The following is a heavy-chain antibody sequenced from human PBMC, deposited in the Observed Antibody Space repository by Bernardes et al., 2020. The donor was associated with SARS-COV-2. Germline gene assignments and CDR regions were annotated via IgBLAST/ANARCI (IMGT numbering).Heavy chain of an antibody. D-gene: IGHD3-22*01. V-gene: IGHV3-49*04. Sequence: GVLRLSCTASGFTFGDYAMSWVRQAPGKGLEWVGFIRSKAYGGTTEYAASVKGRFTISRDDSKSIAYLQMNSLKTEDTAVYYCTRDRNDYDSSGYANYWGQGTLVTVSS. CDR3: TRDRNDYDSSGYANY. CDR1: GFTFGDYA. J-gene: IGHJ4*02. CDR2: IRSKAYGGTT.